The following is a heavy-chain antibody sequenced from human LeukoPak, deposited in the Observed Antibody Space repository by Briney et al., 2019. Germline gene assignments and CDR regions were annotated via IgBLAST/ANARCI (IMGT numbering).Heavy chain of an antibody. Sequence: KPSETLSLTCTVSGGSISSYYWSWIRQPPGKGLEWIGYIYYSGSTNYNPSLKSRVTISVDTSKNQFSLKLSSVTAADTAVYYCARVDYYYDSSGYYFSRGGFDPWDQGTLVTVSS. D-gene: IGHD3-22*01. J-gene: IGHJ5*02. CDR3: ARVDYYYDSSGYYFSRGGFDP. CDR2: IYYSGST. V-gene: IGHV4-59*01. CDR1: GGSISSYY.